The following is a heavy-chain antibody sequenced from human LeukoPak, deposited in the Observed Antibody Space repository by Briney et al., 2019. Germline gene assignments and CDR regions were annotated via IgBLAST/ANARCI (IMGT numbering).Heavy chain of an antibody. CDR2: ISGSSSNI. J-gene: IGHJ4*02. CDR1: GFTFSSYG. CDR3: ARGFSSSRGGYLDY. V-gene: IGHV3-48*01. D-gene: IGHD6-13*01. Sequence: GGSLRLSCAASGFTFSSYGMNWVRQAPGKGLEWVSYISGSSSNIHYADSVKGRFTISRDSAKNSLYLQMNSLRAEDTAVYYCARGFSSSRGGYLDYWGQGTLVTVSS.